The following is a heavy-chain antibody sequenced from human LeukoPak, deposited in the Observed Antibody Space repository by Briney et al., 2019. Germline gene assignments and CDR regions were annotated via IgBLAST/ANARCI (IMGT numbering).Heavy chain of an antibody. D-gene: IGHD6-13*01. CDR3: ARDGLAAAAGTGNFDY. Sequence: GASVKVSCKASGYTFTGYYMHWVRQAPGQGLEWMGWINPNSGGTNYAQKFQGRVTMTRDTSISTAYMELSRLRSDDTAVYYCARDGLAAAAGTGNFDYWGQGTLVTVSS. V-gene: IGHV1-2*02. J-gene: IGHJ4*02. CDR1: GYTFTGYY. CDR2: INPNSGGT.